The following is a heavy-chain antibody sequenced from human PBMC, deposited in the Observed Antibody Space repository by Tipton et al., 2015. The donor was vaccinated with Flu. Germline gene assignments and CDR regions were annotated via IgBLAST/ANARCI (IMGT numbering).Heavy chain of an antibody. Sequence: TLSLTCTVSGYSISSGYYWGWIRQPPGKGLEWIGSIYHSGSTYYNPSLKSRVTISVDTSKNQFSLKLSSVTAAYTAVYYCARETLWFGDTSGWFDPWGQGTLVTVSS. CDR2: IYHSGST. CDR3: ARETLWFGDTSGWFDP. D-gene: IGHD3-10*01. V-gene: IGHV4-38-2*02. J-gene: IGHJ5*02. CDR1: GYSISSGYY.